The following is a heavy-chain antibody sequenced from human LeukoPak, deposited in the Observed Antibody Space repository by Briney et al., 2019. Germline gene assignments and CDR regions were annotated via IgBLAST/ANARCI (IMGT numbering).Heavy chain of an antibody. V-gene: IGHV3-23*01. CDR3: AKESGSGWSPLDY. CDR2: ITGRAIST. CDR1: GFIFSTHA. Sequence: PGGSLRLSCAASGFIFSTHAMSWVRQAPGKGLEYVSSITGRAISTYYAGSVKGRFTISRDNSKNTLYLQMNSLRADDTAVYYCAKESGSGWSPLDYWGQGTLVTVSS. D-gene: IGHD6-19*01. J-gene: IGHJ4*02.